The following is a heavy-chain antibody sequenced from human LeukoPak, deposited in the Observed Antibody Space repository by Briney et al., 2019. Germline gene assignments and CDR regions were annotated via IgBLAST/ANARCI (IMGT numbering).Heavy chain of an antibody. CDR2: IHTSGST. D-gene: IGHD3-22*01. J-gene: IGHJ4*02. CDR3: ARAPEFSSGWLLDC. V-gene: IGHV4-4*07. CDR1: GGSISSYY. Sequence: SETLSLTCTVFGGSISSYYWSWIRQPAEKGLEWIGRIHTSGSTNYNPSLRSRVTMSGDTSKNQFSLKLSSVTAADTAVYYCARAPEFSSGWLLDCWGQGILVTVSS.